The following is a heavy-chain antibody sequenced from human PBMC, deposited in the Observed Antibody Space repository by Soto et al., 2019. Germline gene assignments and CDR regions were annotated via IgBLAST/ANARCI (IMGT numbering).Heavy chain of an antibody. CDR1: GFSFRNAW. Sequence: GGSLRLSCAASGFSFRNAWMSWVRQAPGKGLEWVGHIKSQGDGGTRDYAAPVKGRFTISRDDSKNTLFLQMNSLKNEDTAVYFCTTDLQAYCDGTTCYAGNYYYDDMDVWGQGTTVTVSS. J-gene: IGHJ6*02. CDR3: TTDLQAYCDGTTCYAGNYYYDDMDV. D-gene: IGHD2-2*01. CDR2: IKSQGDGGTR. V-gene: IGHV3-15*01.